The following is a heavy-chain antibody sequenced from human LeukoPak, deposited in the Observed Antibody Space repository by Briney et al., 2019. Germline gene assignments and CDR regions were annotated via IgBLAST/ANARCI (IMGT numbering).Heavy chain of an antibody. CDR1: GGSFSGYY. CDR2: IHHSGSN. Sequence: PSETLSLTCAVYGGSFSGYYWSWIRQLPGKGLEWIGEIHHSGSNNYHPSLKSRVTISVDTSKNQFSLKLSSVTAADTAVYYWARVPRYYDILTGYYTNWYFDLWGRGTLVTVSS. J-gene: IGHJ2*01. CDR3: ARVPRYYDILTGYYTNWYFDL. D-gene: IGHD3-9*01. V-gene: IGHV4-34*01.